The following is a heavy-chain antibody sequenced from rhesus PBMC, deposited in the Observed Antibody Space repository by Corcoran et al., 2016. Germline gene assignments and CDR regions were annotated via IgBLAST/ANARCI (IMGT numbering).Heavy chain of an antibody. CDR1: GFTFSDHY. D-gene: IGHD3-22*01. Sequence: EVQLLESGGGLVQPGGSLRLSCVASGFTFSDHYMDWVRQAPGKGLEWSSSISGSSSTTLYPDSVKGRITISRDNAKNKVYLQMNSLRAEDTAVYYCARARIYWSELFAYWGKGVLVNVSS. J-gene: IGHJ4*01. CDR2: ISGSSSTT. CDR3: ARARIYWSELFAY. V-gene: IGHV3-110*01.